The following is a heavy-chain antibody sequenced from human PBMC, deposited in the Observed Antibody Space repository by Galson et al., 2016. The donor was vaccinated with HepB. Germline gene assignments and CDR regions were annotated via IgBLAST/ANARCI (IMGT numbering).Heavy chain of an antibody. CDR2: ISYDGTKI. CDR1: GFTFSDYG. V-gene: IGHV3-30*18. CDR3: AKAVVGTGTNWFDP. J-gene: IGHJ5*02. Sequence: SLRLSCAASGFTFSDYGMQWVRQAPGKGLEWVSIISYDGTKIFYADSVKGRFTISRDNSKNALYLQMDSLRVEDTAVYYCAKAVVGTGTNWFDPWGQGTLVTVSS. D-gene: IGHD1/OR15-1a*01.